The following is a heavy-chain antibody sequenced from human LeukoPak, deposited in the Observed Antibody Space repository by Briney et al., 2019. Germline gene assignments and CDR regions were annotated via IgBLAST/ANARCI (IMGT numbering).Heavy chain of an antibody. V-gene: IGHV3-13*01. Sequence: GGSLRLSCAASGFTFSTYDMHWVRQVIGKGLEWVSAIGSGGDTYYLGSVKGRFTISRENAKNSLYLQMNSLRAEDTAVYYCAKVSSIAVASNWFDPWGQGTLVTVSS. CDR1: GFTFSTYD. J-gene: IGHJ5*02. CDR2: IGSGGDT. CDR3: AKVSSIAVASNWFDP. D-gene: IGHD6-19*01.